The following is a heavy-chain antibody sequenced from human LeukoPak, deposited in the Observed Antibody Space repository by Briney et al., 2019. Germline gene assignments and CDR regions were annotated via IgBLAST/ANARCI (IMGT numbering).Heavy chain of an antibody. V-gene: IGHV3-7*03. CDR3: AKDTGYYDYYFDY. Sequence: PGGSLRLSCAASGFTLSSHWMAWVRQAPGKGLEWVANIKKDGSEKNYVDSVKGRFTISRDNAKNSLYLQMNSLRAEDTALYYCAKDTGYYDYYFDYWGQGTLVTVSS. CDR2: IKKDGSEK. CDR1: GFTLSSHW. J-gene: IGHJ4*02. D-gene: IGHD3-22*01.